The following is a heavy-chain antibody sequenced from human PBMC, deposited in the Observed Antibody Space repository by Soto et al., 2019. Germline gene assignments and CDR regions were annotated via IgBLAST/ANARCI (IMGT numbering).Heavy chain of an antibody. Sequence: ASVKVSSKASGYTFSNNDISWLRQAPGQGPEWMGWMNPNSANTGYAQKFRGRVTMTRNTSISTAYMELSSLRSDDTAIYYCARMSTSGTLNWFDPWGQGTLVTVSS. J-gene: IGHJ5*02. V-gene: IGHV1-8*01. CDR1: GYTFSNND. D-gene: IGHD1-1*01. CDR3: ARMSTSGTLNWFDP. CDR2: MNPNSANT.